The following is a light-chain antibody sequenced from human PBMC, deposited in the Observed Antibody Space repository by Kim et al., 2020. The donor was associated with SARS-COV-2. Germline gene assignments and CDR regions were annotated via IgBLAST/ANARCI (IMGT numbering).Light chain of an antibody. CDR3: QQFNKWPLT. V-gene: IGKV3-15*01. Sequence: VSPGETATPSCRASQSFSNSLAWYQHKPGQAPRLLIYAASNRASGVPARFRGGGSGTEFTLTISSLQSEDFAVYYCQQFNKWPLTFGGGTKVDIK. CDR1: QSFSNS. J-gene: IGKJ4*01. CDR2: AAS.